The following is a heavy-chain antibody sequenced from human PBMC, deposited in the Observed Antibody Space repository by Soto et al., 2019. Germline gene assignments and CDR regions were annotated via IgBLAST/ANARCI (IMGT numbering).Heavy chain of an antibody. Sequence: SETLSLTCSVSGGSIRGYYWTWIRQPPGKGLEWIGYTYYRGTTKYNPSLNSRVTISADTSQNQISLRLTSVTAADTAVYYCAREVASYGSTYFDYWGQGTLVTVSS. CDR3: AREVASYGSTYFDY. V-gene: IGHV4-59*01. J-gene: IGHJ4*02. D-gene: IGHD3-16*01. CDR1: GGSIRGYY. CDR2: TYYRGTT.